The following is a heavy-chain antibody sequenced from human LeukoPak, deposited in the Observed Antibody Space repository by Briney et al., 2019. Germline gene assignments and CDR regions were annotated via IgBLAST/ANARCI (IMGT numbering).Heavy chain of an antibody. D-gene: IGHD6-13*01. Sequence: GGSLRLSCAASGFTFDDYAMHRVRQAPGKGLEWVSGISWNSGSIGYADSVKGRFTISRDNAKNSLYLQMNSLRAEDAALYYCAKSGWKEQLVLGGTDYWGQGTLVTVSS. CDR1: GFTFDDYA. J-gene: IGHJ4*02. CDR2: ISWNSGSI. CDR3: AKSGWKEQLVLGGTDY. V-gene: IGHV3-9*01.